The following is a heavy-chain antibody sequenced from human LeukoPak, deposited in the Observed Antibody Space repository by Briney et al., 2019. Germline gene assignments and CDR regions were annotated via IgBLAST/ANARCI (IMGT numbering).Heavy chain of an antibody. CDR1: GFTLSSHN. J-gene: IGHJ4*02. CDR3: AKGPTTVTTSQYYFDY. D-gene: IGHD4-17*01. CDR2: ISSSGSIT. Sequence: GGSLRLSCVASGFTLSSHNINWVRQAPGKGLEWVSHISSSGSITYYGDSVKGRITISRDNAKNSVSLYMNSLRAEDTAVYYCAKGPTTVTTSQYYFDYWGQGTLVTVSS. V-gene: IGHV3-48*01.